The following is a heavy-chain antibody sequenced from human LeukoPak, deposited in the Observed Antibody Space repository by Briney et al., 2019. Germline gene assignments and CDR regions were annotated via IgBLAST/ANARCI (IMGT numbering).Heavy chain of an antibody. CDR3: ARGVSYGSGSYYAY. V-gene: IGHV1-8*01. CDR2: MNPNSGNT. D-gene: IGHD3-10*01. Sequence: ASVKVSCKASGYTFTSYDINWVRQATGQGLEWMGWMNPNSGNTGYAQKFQGGVTMTRNTSISTAYMELSSLRSEDTAVYYCARGVSYGSGSYYAYWGQGTLVTVSS. CDR1: GYTFTSYD. J-gene: IGHJ4*02.